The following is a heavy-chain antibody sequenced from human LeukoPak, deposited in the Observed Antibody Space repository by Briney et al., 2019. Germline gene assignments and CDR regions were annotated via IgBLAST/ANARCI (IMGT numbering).Heavy chain of an antibody. CDR3: ARSSFSGFDY. Sequence: ASVKVSCKASGYTFTSYDINWVRQATGQGLEWMGWMNPNSGNTGYGQKFQSRVTMTRNTSISTAYMELSRLRSEVTAVYYCARSSFSGFDYWGQGTLVTVSS. D-gene: IGHD2/OR15-2a*01. CDR1: GYTFTSYD. J-gene: IGHJ4*02. CDR2: MNPNSGNT. V-gene: IGHV1-8*01.